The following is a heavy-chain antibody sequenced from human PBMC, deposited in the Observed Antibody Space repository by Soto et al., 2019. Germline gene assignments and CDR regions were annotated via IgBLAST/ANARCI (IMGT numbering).Heavy chain of an antibody. J-gene: IGHJ6*02. CDR3: ARQPDHYYYYGMDV. CDR2: ISSSGSYI. Sequence: EVQLVESGGGLVQPGGSLRLSCAASGFTFSSYEMNWVRQAPGKGLEWVSYISSSGSYIYYADSVKGRFTISRDNAKNSLYLQMNSLRAEDTAVYYCARQPDHYYYYGMDVWGQGTTVTVSS. D-gene: IGHD6-13*01. CDR1: GFTFSSYE. V-gene: IGHV3-48*03.